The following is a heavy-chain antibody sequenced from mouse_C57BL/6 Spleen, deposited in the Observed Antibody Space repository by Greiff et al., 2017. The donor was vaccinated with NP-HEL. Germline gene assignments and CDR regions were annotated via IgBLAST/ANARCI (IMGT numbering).Heavy chain of an antibody. D-gene: IGHD2-10*02. V-gene: IGHV1-69*01. CDR3: ASSIYAIDY. CDR1: GYTFTSYW. J-gene: IGHJ4*01. Sequence: VQLQQPGAELVMPGASVKLSCKASGYTFTSYWMHWVKQRPGQGLEWIGEIDPSDSYTNYTQKFQGKSTLTVDKYSSTAYMQLSSLASDASAVYYCASSIYAIDYWGQGTSVTVSS. CDR2: IDPSDSYT.